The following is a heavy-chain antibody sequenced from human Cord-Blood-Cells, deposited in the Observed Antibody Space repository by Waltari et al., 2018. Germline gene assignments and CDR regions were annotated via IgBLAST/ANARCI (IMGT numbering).Heavy chain of an antibody. V-gene: IGHV4-39*01. Sequence: QLQLQESGPGLVKPSETLSPTCTVSGGSIRSSSYYWGWIPPPPGKGLEWIGSIYYSGSTYYNPSLKSRVTISVDTSKNQFSLKLSSVTAADTAVYYCARHAGQQLVDKYAFDIWGQGTMVTVSS. CDR1: GGSIRSSSYY. CDR3: ARHAGQQLVDKYAFDI. J-gene: IGHJ3*02. D-gene: IGHD6-13*01. CDR2: IYYSGST.